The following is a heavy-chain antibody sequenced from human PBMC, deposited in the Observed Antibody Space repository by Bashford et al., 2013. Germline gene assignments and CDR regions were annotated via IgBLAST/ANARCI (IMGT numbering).Heavy chain of an antibody. D-gene: IGHD2-15*01. CDR1: DSISSHYTY. Sequence: SETLSLTCAVSDSISSHYTYWAWVRQSPGEGLEWVGEIFHVGGTNYNPSLKSRATISVDKSKNQFSLKLSSVTAADTAVYYCTSWSLSCGPTSCYPWAFDIWGQGAMVTVSS. CDR3: TSWSLSCGPTSCYPWAFDI. J-gene: IGHJ3*02. CDR2: IFHVGGT. V-gene: IGHV4-4*02.